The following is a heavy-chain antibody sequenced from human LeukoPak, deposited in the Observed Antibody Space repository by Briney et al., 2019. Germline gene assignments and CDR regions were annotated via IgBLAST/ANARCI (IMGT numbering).Heavy chain of an antibody. D-gene: IGHD6-13*01. J-gene: IGHJ4*02. CDR3: AKGLRIAAAIDY. V-gene: IGHV3-33*06. Sequence: GGSLRLSCAASGFTFSSYGMHWVRQAQGKGLEWVAVIWYDGSNKYYADSVKGRFTISRDNSKNTLYLQMNSLRAEDTAVYYCAKGLRIAAAIDYWGQGTLVTVSS. CDR2: IWYDGSNK. CDR1: GFTFSSYG.